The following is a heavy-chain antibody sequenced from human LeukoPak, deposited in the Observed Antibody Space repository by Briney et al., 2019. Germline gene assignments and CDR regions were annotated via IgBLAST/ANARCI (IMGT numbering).Heavy chain of an antibody. J-gene: IGHJ4*02. Sequence: PGGSLRLSCADSGFTFSNYAMSWVRQAPGKGLEWVSSIGGSDGRTYYAESVQGRFTISRDNSKKMLYLQMNSLRVEDTAVYFCADPPNADYWGQGTLVTVSS. CDR3: ADPPNADY. V-gene: IGHV3-23*01. D-gene: IGHD4/OR15-4a*01. CDR1: GFTFSNYA. CDR2: IGGSDGRT.